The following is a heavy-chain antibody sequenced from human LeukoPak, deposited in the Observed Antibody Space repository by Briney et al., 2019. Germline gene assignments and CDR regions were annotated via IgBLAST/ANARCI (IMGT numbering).Heavy chain of an antibody. Sequence: AGRSLRLSCAASGFTFSSYGMHWVRQAPGKGLEWVAVISYDGSNKYYADSVKGRFTISRGNSKNTLYLQMNSLRAEDTAVYYCAKRRFDYWGQGTLVTVSS. CDR2: ISYDGSNK. V-gene: IGHV3-30*18. J-gene: IGHJ4*02. CDR1: GFTFSSYG. CDR3: AKRRFDY.